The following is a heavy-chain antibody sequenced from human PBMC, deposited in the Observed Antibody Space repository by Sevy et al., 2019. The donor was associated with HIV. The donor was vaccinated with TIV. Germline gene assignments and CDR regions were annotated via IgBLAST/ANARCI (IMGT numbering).Heavy chain of an antibody. V-gene: IGHV3-21*03. CDR1: GFTFSSYS. Sequence: GGCLRLSCAASGFTFSSYSMNWVRQAPGKGLEWVSSISSSSSYIYYANSVKGRFTISRSNAKNSLYLQMNSLRAEDIAVYYCVRHVPYYDFRSGYYNYYYYGMDVWGQGTTVGVSS. CDR2: ISSSSSYI. J-gene: IGHJ6*02. CDR3: VRHVPYYDFRSGYYNYYYYGMDV. D-gene: IGHD3-3*01.